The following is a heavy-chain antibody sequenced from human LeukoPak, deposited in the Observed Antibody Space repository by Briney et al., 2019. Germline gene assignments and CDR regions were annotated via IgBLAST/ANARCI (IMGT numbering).Heavy chain of an antibody. D-gene: IGHD6-13*01. CDR2: IYTSGST. J-gene: IGHJ2*01. CDR1: GGSISSGSYY. Sequence: PSETLSLTCTVSGGSISSGSYYWSWIRQPAGKGLEWIGRIYTSGSTNYNPSLKSRVTISVDTSKNQFSLKLSSVTAADTAVYYCAWIIAAAGIHWYSDLWGRGTLVTVSS. CDR3: AWIIAAAGIHWYSDL. V-gene: IGHV4-61*02.